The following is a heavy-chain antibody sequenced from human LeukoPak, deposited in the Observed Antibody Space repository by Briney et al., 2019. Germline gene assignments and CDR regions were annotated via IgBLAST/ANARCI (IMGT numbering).Heavy chain of an antibody. CDR3: ARDRGYAGSCAT. D-gene: IGHD2-15*01. V-gene: IGHV4-59*01. J-gene: IGHJ5*02. CDR1: GGSIGSYC. Sequence: SETLSLTCTVSGGSIGSYCWSWIRQPPGMGLEWIGYISYSGSTNYNPSLKSRVTISVDTSRNQFSLKLSSVTAADTAVYYCARDRGYAGSCATCGQGTLVTVSS. CDR2: ISYSGST.